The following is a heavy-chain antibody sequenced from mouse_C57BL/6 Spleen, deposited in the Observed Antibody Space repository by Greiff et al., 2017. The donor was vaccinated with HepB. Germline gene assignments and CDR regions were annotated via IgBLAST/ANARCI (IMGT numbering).Heavy chain of an antibody. D-gene: IGHD2-5*01. CDR1: GYTFTSYW. V-gene: IGHV1-69*01. Sequence: QVQLQQPGAELVMPGASVKLSCKASGYTFTSYWMHWVKQRPGQGLEWIGEIDPSDSYTNYNQKFKGKSTLTVDKSSSTAYMQLSSLTSEDSAVYYCARMGYSNHYYAMDYWGQGTSVTVSS. CDR3: ARMGYSNHYYAMDY. J-gene: IGHJ4*01. CDR2: IDPSDSYT.